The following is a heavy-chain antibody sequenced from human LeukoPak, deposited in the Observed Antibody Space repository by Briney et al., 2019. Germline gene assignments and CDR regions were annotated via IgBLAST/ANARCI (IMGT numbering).Heavy chain of an antibody. CDR3: ARERPIAARLEFGFDP. Sequence: ASVKVSCMASGYTFTGYYMHWVRQAPGQGLEWMGWINPNSGGTNYAQKFQGRVTMTRDTSISTAYMELSRLRSDDTAVYYCARERPIAARLEFGFDPWGQGTLVTVSS. D-gene: IGHD6-6*01. CDR1: GYTFTGYY. J-gene: IGHJ5*02. V-gene: IGHV1-2*02. CDR2: INPNSGGT.